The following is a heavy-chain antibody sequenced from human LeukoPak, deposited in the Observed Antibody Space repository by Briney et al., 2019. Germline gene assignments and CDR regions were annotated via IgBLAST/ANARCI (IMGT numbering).Heavy chain of an antibody. D-gene: IGHD3-10*01. J-gene: IGHJ6*02. Sequence: GRSLRLSCAVSGFTSDDHAMHWVRQASGKGLEWVAGIMWRSGSTGYGDSVEGRFTISRDNAKKSLYLQMNGLRVEDTAFYYCTKDLTPGGADVWGQGTTVTVSS. CDR1: GFTSDDHA. V-gene: IGHV3-9*02. CDR2: IMWRSGST. CDR3: TKDLTPGGADV.